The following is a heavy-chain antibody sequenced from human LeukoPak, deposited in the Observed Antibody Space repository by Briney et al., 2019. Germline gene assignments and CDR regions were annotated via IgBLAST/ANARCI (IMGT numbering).Heavy chain of an antibody. V-gene: IGHV3-7*01. CDR1: GFTFTDYW. D-gene: IGHD2-21*02. J-gene: IGHJ4*02. CDR2: IRQDGSEK. CDR3: AKGHYPDAYCAGDCYYSY. Sequence: PGGSLRLSCEVSGFTFTDYWMNWVRQAPGKGPEWVASIRQDGSEKTYVDSVKGRFTISRDNTKNSLSLQLNGLRAEDTAVYYCAKGHYPDAYCAGDCYYSYWGQGTLVTVSS.